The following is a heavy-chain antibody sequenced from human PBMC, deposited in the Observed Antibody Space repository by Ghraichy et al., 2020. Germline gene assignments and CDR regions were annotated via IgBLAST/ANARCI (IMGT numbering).Heavy chain of an antibody. Sequence: SVKVSCKVSGYTLTELSMDWVRQAPGKGLEWMGGFDPEDGETIYAQKFQGRVTMTEDTSTDTAYMELSSLRSEDTAVYYCATTGAYVTGYYGMDVWGQGTTVTVSS. CDR1: GYTLTELS. CDR2: FDPEDGET. J-gene: IGHJ6*02. V-gene: IGHV1-24*01. D-gene: IGHD5-12*01. CDR3: ATTGAYVTGYYGMDV.